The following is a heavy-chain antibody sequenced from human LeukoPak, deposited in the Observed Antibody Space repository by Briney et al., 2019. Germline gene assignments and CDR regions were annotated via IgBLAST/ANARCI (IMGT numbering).Heavy chain of an antibody. Sequence: PSETLSLTCAVYGGSFSGYYWSWIRQPPGKGLEWIGEINHSGSTNYNPSLKSRVTISVDTSKNQFSLQLNSVTPEDTAVYYCARAGGSGSYYNRNHYYYYYMDVWGKGTTVTISS. V-gene: IGHV4-34*01. J-gene: IGHJ6*03. D-gene: IGHD3-10*01. CDR2: INHSGST. CDR3: ARAGGSGSYYNRNHYYYYYMDV. CDR1: GGSFSGYY.